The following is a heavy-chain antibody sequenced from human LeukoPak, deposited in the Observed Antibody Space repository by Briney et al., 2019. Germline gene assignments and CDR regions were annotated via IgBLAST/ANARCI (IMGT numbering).Heavy chain of an antibody. Sequence: GGSLRLSCAASGFTFSSYSMNWVRQAPGKGLEWVSSISSSGSYIYYADSVKGRFTISRDNAKNSLYLQMNSLRAEDTAVYYCARENGVAYCGGDCYSGGYYYYYYYMDVWGKRTTVTVSS. CDR1: GFTFSSYS. CDR3: ARENGVAYCGGDCYSGGYYYYYYYMDV. D-gene: IGHD2-21*01. V-gene: IGHV3-21*01. CDR2: ISSSGSYI. J-gene: IGHJ6*03.